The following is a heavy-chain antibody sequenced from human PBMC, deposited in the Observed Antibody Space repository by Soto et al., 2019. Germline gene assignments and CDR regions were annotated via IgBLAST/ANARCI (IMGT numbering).Heavy chain of an antibody. D-gene: IGHD3-22*01. V-gene: IGHV4-31*03. CDR2: IYYTGST. CDR3: ARERAGHRSGYYLDS. J-gene: IGHJ4*02. CDR1: GGSITSGGYY. Sequence: PSETLSLTCSVSGGSITSGGYYWSWIRHHPGKGLEWIGYIYYTGSTYYNPSLRSRVTISVDTSDNHFSLKLNSVTAADTAVYYCARERAGHRSGYYLDSWGQGTMVTVSS.